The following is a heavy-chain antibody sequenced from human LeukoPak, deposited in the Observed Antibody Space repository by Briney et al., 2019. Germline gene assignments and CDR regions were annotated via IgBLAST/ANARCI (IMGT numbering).Heavy chain of an antibody. J-gene: IGHJ6*02. CDR3: ARDLNYYYYGMDV. V-gene: IGHV3-66*02. CDR1: GFTVSSNY. Sequence: GGSLRLSCAASGFTVSSNYMSWVRQAPGKGLEWVSVIYSGGSTYYADSVKGRFTISRDNSKNTLYLQMNSLRAEDTTVYYCARDLNYYYYGMDVWGQGTTVTVSS. CDR2: IYSGGST.